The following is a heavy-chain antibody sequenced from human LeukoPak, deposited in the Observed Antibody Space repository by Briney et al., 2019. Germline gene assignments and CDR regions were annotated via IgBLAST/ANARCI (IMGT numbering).Heavy chain of an antibody. V-gene: IGHV3-13*01. CDR1: GFTFRSYD. CDR2: IGTASEI. Sequence: GGSLRLSCAASGFTFRSYDMLWVRQATGQALEWVSGIGTASEIYYPGSVKGRFTISRENAKNSLYLQMNSLRAGDTAVYYCVRDGSSWGNFDYWGQGTLVSVSS. J-gene: IGHJ4*02. D-gene: IGHD7-27*01. CDR3: VRDGSSWGNFDY.